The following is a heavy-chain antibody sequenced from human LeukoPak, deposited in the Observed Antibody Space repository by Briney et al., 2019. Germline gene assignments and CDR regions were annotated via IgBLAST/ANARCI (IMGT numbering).Heavy chain of an antibody. J-gene: IGHJ5*02. CDR2: IFYSGST. D-gene: IGHD3-10*01. CDR3: ARHRGSMVRGVISWFDP. Sequence: PSETLSLTCTVAGGYISSSSYYWGWIRQPPGKGLEWIGSIFYSGSTYYNPSLKSRVTISVDTSKNQFSLKLSSVTAADTAVYYCARHRGSMVRGVISWFDPWGQGTLVTVSS. CDR1: GGYISSSSYY. V-gene: IGHV4-39*01.